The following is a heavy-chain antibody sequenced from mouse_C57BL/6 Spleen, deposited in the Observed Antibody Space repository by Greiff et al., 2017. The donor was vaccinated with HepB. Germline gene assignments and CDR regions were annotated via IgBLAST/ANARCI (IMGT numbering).Heavy chain of an antibody. CDR2: IYPGDGDT. CDR1: GYAFSSYW. V-gene: IGHV1-80*01. Sequence: QVQLKQSGAELVKPGASVKISCKASGYAFSSYWMNWVKQRPGKGLEWIGQIYPGDGDTNYNGKFKGKATLTADKSSSTAYMQLSSLTSEDSAVYFCARSRGNYWYFDYWGQGTTLTVSS. CDR3: ARSRGNYWYFDY. D-gene: IGHD2-1*01. J-gene: IGHJ2*01.